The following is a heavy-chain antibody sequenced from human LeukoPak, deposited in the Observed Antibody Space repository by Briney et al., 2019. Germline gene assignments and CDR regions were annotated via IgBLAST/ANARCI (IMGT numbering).Heavy chain of an antibody. CDR2: INHSGSA. CDR3: ARDRGAARNNWFDP. V-gene: IGHV4-34*01. J-gene: IGHJ5*02. Sequence: SSETLSLTCAVYGGSFSGHYWNWIRQPPGKGLEWIGEINHSGSANYNPSLKSRVTISVDTSKNQFSLKLSSVTAADTAAYYCARDRGAARNNWFDPWGQGTLVTVSS. D-gene: IGHD6-6*01. CDR1: GGSFSGHY.